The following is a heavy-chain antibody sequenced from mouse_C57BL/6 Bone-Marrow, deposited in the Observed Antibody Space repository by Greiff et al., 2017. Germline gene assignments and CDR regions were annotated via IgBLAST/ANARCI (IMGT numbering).Heavy chain of an antibody. CDR2: INPSSGYT. D-gene: IGHD1-1*01. J-gene: IGHJ1*03. Sequence: VQLVESGAELAKPGASVKLSCKASGYTFTSYWMHWVKQRPGQGLEWIGYINPSSGYTKYNQKFKDKATLTADKSSSTAYMQLSSLTYEDPAVYYCASPYYYGSRKGYFDVWGTGTTVTVSS. V-gene: IGHV1-7*01. CDR3: ASPYYYGSRKGYFDV. CDR1: GYTFTSYW.